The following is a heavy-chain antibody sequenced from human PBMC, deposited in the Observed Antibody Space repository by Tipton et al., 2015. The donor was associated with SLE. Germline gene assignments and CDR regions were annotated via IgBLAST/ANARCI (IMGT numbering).Heavy chain of an antibody. CDR1: GGSFSGYY. Sequence: LRLSCAVYGGSFSGYYWSWIRQPSGNGLEWIGEINHSGSTNYNPSLKSRVTISLDTSKNQFSLKLRSLTAADTAVYYCARDGRGWTGDIRDWFFDLWGRGTLVTVSS. CDR2: INHSGST. CDR3: ARDGRGWTGDIRDWFFDL. J-gene: IGHJ2*01. D-gene: IGHD3/OR15-3a*01. V-gene: IGHV4-34*01.